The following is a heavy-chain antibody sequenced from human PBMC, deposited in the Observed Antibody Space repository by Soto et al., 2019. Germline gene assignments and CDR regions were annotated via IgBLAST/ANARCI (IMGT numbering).Heavy chain of an antibody. Sequence: PGGSERLSSAASGFTVSSNYVSWVRQAPGKGLEWVSVIYSGGNTYYADSVKGRFTISRDNSKNTVYLQLNSLRAEDTAVYYCAVLWFGEPARFDYWGQGTLVTVSS. CDR1: GFTVSSNY. CDR2: IYSGGNT. CDR3: AVLWFGEPARFDY. J-gene: IGHJ4*02. D-gene: IGHD3-10*01. V-gene: IGHV3-66*01.